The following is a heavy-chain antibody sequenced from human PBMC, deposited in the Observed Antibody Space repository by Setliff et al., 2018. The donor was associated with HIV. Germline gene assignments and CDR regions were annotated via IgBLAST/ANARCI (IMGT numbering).Heavy chain of an antibody. V-gene: IGHV4-4*08. CDR2: IYTSGST. CDR1: GGSISSYS. J-gene: IGHJ6*03. D-gene: IGHD3-3*01. CDR3: ARQKYWSGYYGEGYYYYMDV. Sequence: SETLSLTCTVSGGSISSYSWSWIRQPPGKGLEWIGSIYTSGSTNYNPSLKSRVTISVDTSENQFSLKLTSVTAADTALYYCARQKYWSGYYGEGYYYYMDVWGKGTTVTVSS.